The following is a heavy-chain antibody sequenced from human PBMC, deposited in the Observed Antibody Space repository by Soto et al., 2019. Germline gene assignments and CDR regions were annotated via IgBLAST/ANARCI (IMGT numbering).Heavy chain of an antibody. J-gene: IGHJ4*02. CDR1: GFTFSNHG. CDR2: ISYDSSDK. D-gene: IGHD6-19*01. V-gene: IGHV3-30*03. CDR3: ATWGEVAGGIFDY. Sequence: QVQLVESGGGVVQPGRSLRLSCAASGFTFSNHGMHWVRQAPGKGLEWVAVISYDSSDKYYADSVKGRFTIFRDNSKNTLYLQMNSLGLEDTAVYYCATWGEVAGGIFDYWGQGTLVTVSS.